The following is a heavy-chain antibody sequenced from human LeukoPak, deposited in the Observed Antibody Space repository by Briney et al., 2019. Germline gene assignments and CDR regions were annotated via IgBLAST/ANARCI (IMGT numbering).Heavy chain of an antibody. CDR3: AKETKVGENLYYFDY. CDR2: LSWHSGSI. CDR1: GFKFNDYA. V-gene: IGHV3-9*01. Sequence: GGSLRLSCVASGFKFNDYAMHWVRQAPEKGLEWVSGLSWHSGSIGYADSVKGRFIISRDNAKNSLYLEMNSLRPEDSALYYCAKETKVGENLYYFDYWGRGTLVTVSS. D-gene: IGHD1-26*01. J-gene: IGHJ4*02.